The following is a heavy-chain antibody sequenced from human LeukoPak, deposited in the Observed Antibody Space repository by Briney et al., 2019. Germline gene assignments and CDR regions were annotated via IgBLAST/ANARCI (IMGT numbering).Heavy chain of an antibody. V-gene: IGHV3-30*02. CDR2: IRYDGSNK. D-gene: IGHD3-10*01. J-gene: IGHJ5*02. Sequence: GGSLRLSCAASGFTFSSYGMHWVRQAPGKWLEWVAFIRYDGSNKYYADSVKGRFTISRDNSKNTLHLQMNSLRAEDTAVYYCARDGFRYFGSGSYYVGSWFDPWGQGTLVTVSS. CDR1: GFTFSSYG. CDR3: ARDGFRYFGSGSYYVGSWFDP.